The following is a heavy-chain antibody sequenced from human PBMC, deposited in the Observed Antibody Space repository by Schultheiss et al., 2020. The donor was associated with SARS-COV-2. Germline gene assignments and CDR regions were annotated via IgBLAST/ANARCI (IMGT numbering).Heavy chain of an antibody. CDR1: GFTFSDYY. CDR2: ISSSGSTI. V-gene: IGHV3-11*01. J-gene: IGHJ4*02. Sequence: GESLKISCAASGFTFSDYYMSWIRQAPGKGLEWVSYISSSGSTIYYADSVKGRFTISRDNAKNSLYLQMNSLRAEDTAVYYCAREYDSSGYYSGYFDYWGQGTLVTVSS. D-gene: IGHD3-22*01. CDR3: AREYDSSGYYSGYFDY.